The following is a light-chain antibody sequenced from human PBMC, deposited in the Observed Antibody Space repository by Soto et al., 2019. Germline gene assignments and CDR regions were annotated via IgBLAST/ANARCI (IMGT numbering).Light chain of an antibody. Sequence: EIVLAQSPGTLSLSPGERATLSCRASQSVTNSFLAWYQQKPGQAPRLLIYGASSRATGIPDRFSGIGYGTDFTLTISSLQPDDFATYYCQHYNSYSQTFGQGTKVDIK. J-gene: IGKJ1*01. CDR3: QHYNSYSQT. CDR2: GAS. CDR1: QSVTNSF. V-gene: IGKV3-20*01.